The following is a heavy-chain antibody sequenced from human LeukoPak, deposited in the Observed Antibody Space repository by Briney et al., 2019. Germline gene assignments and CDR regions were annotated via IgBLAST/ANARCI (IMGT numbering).Heavy chain of an antibody. CDR3: ARGGYYYDSSGYPFDI. Sequence: SETLSLTCTVSGGSISSYYWSWIQQPPGKGLEWIGYIYYSGSTNYNPSLKSRVTISVDTSKNQFSLKLSSVTAADTAVYYCARGGYYYDSSGYPFDIWGQGTMVTVSS. J-gene: IGHJ3*02. D-gene: IGHD3-22*01. CDR2: IYYSGST. CDR1: GGSISSYY. V-gene: IGHV4-59*01.